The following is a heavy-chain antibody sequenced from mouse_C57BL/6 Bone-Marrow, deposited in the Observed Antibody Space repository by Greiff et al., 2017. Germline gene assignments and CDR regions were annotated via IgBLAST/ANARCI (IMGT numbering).Heavy chain of an antibody. V-gene: IGHV5-4*01. D-gene: IGHD1-1*01. CDR1: GFTFSSYA. J-gene: IGHJ3*01. CDR3: ARDNGSSPFAY. Sequence: EVKLVESGGGLVKPGGSLKLSCAASGFTFSSYAMSWVRQTPEKRLEWVATISDGGSYTYYPDNVKGRFPISRDNAKNNLYLQMSHLKSEDTAMYYCARDNGSSPFAYWGQGTLVTVSA. CDR2: ISDGGSYT.